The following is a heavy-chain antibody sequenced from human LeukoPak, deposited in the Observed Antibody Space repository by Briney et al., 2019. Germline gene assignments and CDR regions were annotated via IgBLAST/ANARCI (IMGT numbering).Heavy chain of an antibody. D-gene: IGHD5-24*01. V-gene: IGHV3-48*01. Sequence: GGSLRLSCAASGFSFGDYSMNWVCQAPGKGLEWISYIGISSGNTYYADSVKGRFTISGDKARDSLYLQMNSLRVEDTAVYYCARDYKYAFDNWGQGTLVTVSS. CDR2: IGISSGNT. J-gene: IGHJ4*02. CDR1: GFSFGDYS. CDR3: ARDYKYAFDN.